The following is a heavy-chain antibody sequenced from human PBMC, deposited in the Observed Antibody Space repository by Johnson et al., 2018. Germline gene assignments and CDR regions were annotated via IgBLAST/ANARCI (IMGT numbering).Heavy chain of an antibody. V-gene: IGHV3-48*02. CDR2: ISSSSSTT. J-gene: IGHJ3*02. Sequence: VQLVESGGGLVQPGGSVRLSCAASGFTFNTYSMNWVRQAPGKGLEWVSYISSSSSTTYYADSVQGRFTISRDNAKNTLYLQMNSLRDEETAVYYCAKDHWGWPLDAFDIWGQGTMVTVSS. CDR3: AKDHWGWPLDAFDI. CDR1: GFTFNTYS. D-gene: IGHD7-27*01.